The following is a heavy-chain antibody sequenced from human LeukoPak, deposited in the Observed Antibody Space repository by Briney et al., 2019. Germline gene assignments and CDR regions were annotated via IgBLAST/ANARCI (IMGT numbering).Heavy chain of an antibody. CDR2: IKQNGNT. D-gene: IGHD3-10*01. CDR3: AREGWPKVRYGLTKDGFDV. V-gene: IGHV4-34*01. Sequence: SETLSLTCGVYGGSLSGYYWSWIRQTPWKGLEWIGEIKQNGNTNYDPSLRSRITISVDTANNQFSLKLTPVTAADTAMYYCAREGWPKVRYGLTKDGFDVWGQGTMVTVSS. CDR1: GGSLSGYY. J-gene: IGHJ3*01.